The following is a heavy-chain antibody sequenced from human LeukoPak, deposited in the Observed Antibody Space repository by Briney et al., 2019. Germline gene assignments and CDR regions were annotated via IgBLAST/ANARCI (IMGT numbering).Heavy chain of an antibody. J-gene: IGHJ4*02. CDR2: INHSGST. CDR1: GGSFSGYY. D-gene: IGHD3-16*02. V-gene: IGHV4-34*01. CDR3: ARGPTNYVWGSYRYGVRYYFAY. Sequence: SETLSLTCAVYGGSFSGYYWSWIRQPPGKGLEWIGEINHSGSTNYNPSLKSRVTISVDTSKNQFSLKLSSVTAADTAVYYCARGPTNYVWGSYRYGVRYYFAYWGQGTLVTVSS.